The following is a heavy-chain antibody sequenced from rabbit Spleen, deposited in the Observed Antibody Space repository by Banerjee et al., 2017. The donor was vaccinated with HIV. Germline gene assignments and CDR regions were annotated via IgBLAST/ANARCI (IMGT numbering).Heavy chain of an antibody. D-gene: IGHD2-1*01. J-gene: IGHJ4*01. Sequence: QSLEESGGGLVQPEGSLTLTCKASGFSFSSNDYMCWVRQAPGKGLEWIACTVGGRSTFTYYASWAKGRFTISKASSTTVTLQMTSLTAADTATYFCARGSATMTMVITGFYFNLWGPGTLVTVS. CDR2: TVGGRSTFT. CDR3: ARGSATMTMVITGFYFNL. CDR1: GFSFSSNDY. V-gene: IGHV1S40*01.